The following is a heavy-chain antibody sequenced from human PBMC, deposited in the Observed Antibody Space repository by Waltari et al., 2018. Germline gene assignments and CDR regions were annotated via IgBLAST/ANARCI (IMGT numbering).Heavy chain of an antibody. Sequence: QVQLQQWGAGLLKPSETLPLPCAAYGGPFSGYYCSWIRKPPGKGLEWIGEINHSGSTNYNPSLKSRVTISVDTSKNQFSLKLSSVTAADTAMYYCAREVDYWFDPWGQGTLVTVSS. J-gene: IGHJ5*02. CDR1: GGPFSGYY. V-gene: IGHV4-34*01. CDR2: INHSGST. D-gene: IGHD2-2*01. CDR3: AREVDYWFDP.